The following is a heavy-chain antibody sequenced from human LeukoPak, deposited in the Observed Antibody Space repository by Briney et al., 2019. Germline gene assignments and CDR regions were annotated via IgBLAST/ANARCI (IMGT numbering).Heavy chain of an antibody. V-gene: IGHV4-59*01. J-gene: IGHJ4*02. D-gene: IGHD3-16*01. CDR2: IYYSGST. CDR3: AREWGLNGNDY. Sequence: SETLSLTCTVSGGSFSSYYWSWIRQSPGKGLGWIGYIYYSGSTNYNPSLKSRVTILVDTSKNQFSLNLSSVTAADTAVYYCAREWGLNGNDYWGQGTLVTVSS. CDR1: GGSFSSYY.